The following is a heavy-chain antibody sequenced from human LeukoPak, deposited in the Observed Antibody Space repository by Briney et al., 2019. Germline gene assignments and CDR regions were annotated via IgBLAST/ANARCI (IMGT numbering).Heavy chain of an antibody. CDR3: ARHSMYYYDSSGYYPSYYYYYMDV. CDR2: INHSGST. V-gene: IGHV4-34*01. CDR1: GGSFSGYY. D-gene: IGHD3-22*01. Sequence: SETLSLTCAVYGGSFSGYYWSWIRQPPGKGLEWIGEINHSGSTNYNPSLKSRVTISVDTSKIQFSLKLSSVTAADTAVYYCARHSMYYYDSSGYYPSYYYYYMDVCGKGTTVTVSS. J-gene: IGHJ6*03.